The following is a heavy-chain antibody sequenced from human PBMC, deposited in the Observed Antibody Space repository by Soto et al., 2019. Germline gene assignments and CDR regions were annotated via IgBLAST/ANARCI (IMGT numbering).Heavy chain of an antibody. CDR1: GGTIGDWY. D-gene: IGHD2-21*01. V-gene: IGHV4-59*12. J-gene: IGHJ4*02. CDR2: IYHTGNT. Sequence: SGTLSLTSSISGGTIGDWYWSWVRRPHGKHVEWLVYIYHTGNTNQNPSLESRVSISLGTSKNQVSLNLRSVTAADTAVYYCVRKHNRVGGVDYWGPGILVTVS. CDR3: VRKHNRVGGVDY.